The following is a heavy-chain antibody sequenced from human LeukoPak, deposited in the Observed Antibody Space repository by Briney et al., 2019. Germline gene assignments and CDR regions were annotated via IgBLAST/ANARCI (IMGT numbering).Heavy chain of an antibody. CDR1: GFTFSSYS. J-gene: IGHJ4*02. D-gene: IGHD3-9*01. CDR3: AVGILTGYYPDY. V-gene: IGHV3-21*01. CDR2: ISSSSSYI. Sequence: GGSLRLSCAASGFTFSSYSMNWVRQAPGKGLEWVSSISSSSSYIYYADPVKGRFTISRDNAKNSLYLQMNSLRAEDTAVYYCAVGILTGYYPDYWGQGTLVTVSS.